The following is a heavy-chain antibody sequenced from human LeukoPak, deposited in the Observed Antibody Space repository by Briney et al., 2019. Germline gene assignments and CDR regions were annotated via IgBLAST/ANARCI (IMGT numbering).Heavy chain of an antibody. D-gene: IGHD7-27*01. CDR1: GYTFTMYD. J-gene: IGHJ4*02. V-gene: IGHV1-8*01. CDR3: ARGPPNWGYDY. Sequence: ASVKVSCRASGYTFTMYDFNGVRQATGQRPEWMGWMSPNSGDTGYAQKFQDRVTMTRNTSISTAYMELSSLRSDDTAVYYCARGPPNWGYDYWGPGTLVTVSS. CDR2: MSPNSGDT.